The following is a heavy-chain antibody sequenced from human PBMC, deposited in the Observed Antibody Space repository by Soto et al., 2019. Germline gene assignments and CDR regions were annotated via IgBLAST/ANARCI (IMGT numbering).Heavy chain of an antibody. CDR3: ARGTPEIQLLTQHFDY. Sequence: SVKVSCKASGGTFSSYAISCVRQAPGQGLEWMGGIIPIFGTANYAQKFQGRVTITADESTSTAYMELSSLRSEDTAVYYCARGTPEIQLLTQHFDYWGQGTLVTVSS. CDR1: GGTFSSYA. J-gene: IGHJ4*02. CDR2: IIPIFGTA. V-gene: IGHV1-69*13. D-gene: IGHD5-18*01.